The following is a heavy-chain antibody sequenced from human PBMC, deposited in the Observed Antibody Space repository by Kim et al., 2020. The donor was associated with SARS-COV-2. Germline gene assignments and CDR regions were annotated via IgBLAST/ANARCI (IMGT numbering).Heavy chain of an antibody. D-gene: IGHD3-9*01. CDR1: GFTFSSYA. CDR3: SRANYDIQHGPDY. CDR2: ISYDGSNK. V-gene: IGHV3-30*04. J-gene: IGHJ4*02. Sequence: GGSLRLSCAASGFTFSSYAMHWVRQAPGKGLEWVAVISYDGSNKYYADSVKGRFTISRDNSKNTLYLQMNSLRAEDTAVYYCSRANYDIQHGPDYWGQGT.